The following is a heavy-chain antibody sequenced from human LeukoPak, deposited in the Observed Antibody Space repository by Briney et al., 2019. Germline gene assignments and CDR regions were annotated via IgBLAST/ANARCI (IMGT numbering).Heavy chain of an antibody. Sequence: SVKVSCKASGGTFSSYAISWVRQAPGQGLEWMGGIIPIFGTANYAQKFQGRVTITTDESTSTAYMELSSLRSEDTAVYYCVMTYYDFWSGYYSLAFDIWGQGTMVTVSS. D-gene: IGHD3-3*01. CDR1: GGTFSSYA. CDR2: IIPIFGTA. V-gene: IGHV1-69*05. J-gene: IGHJ3*02. CDR3: VMTYYDFWSGYYSLAFDI.